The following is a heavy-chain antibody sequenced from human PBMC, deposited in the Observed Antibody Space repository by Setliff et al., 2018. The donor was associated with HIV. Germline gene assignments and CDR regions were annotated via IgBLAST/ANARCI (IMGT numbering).Heavy chain of an antibody. V-gene: IGHV3-23*01. Sequence: HPGGSLRLSCAASGFTLSSYAMTWVRQAPGKGLEWVSAISGGGDRTYHADSVRGRFTISRDNSKNTLYLQMNSLRAEDTAVYYCAKTYYYDSSGYYYFDSWGQGTLVTVSS. CDR2: ISGGGDRT. CDR3: AKTYYYDSSGYYYFDS. CDR1: GFTLSSYA. D-gene: IGHD3-22*01. J-gene: IGHJ4*02.